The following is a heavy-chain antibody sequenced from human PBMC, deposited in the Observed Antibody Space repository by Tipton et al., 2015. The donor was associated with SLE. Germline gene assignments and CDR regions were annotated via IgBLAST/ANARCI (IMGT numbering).Heavy chain of an antibody. CDR1: GYTFSNYG. V-gene: IGHV1-18*01. D-gene: IGHD3-22*01. CDR3: ARGDYYDGSGHYPGDY. CDR2: ISPYNGNT. Sequence: QVQLVQSGGEVKKPGASVKVSCKASGYTFSNYGISWVRQAPGQGLEWMGWISPYNGNTNCAQKLQGRVALTTDTSTSTAYMELRSLRSDDTAVYYCARGDYYDGSGHYPGDYWGQGTLVTVSS. J-gene: IGHJ4*02.